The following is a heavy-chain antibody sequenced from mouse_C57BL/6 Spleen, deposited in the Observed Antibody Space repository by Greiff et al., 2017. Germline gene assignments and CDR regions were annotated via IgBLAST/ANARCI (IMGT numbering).Heavy chain of an antibody. CDR1: GFTFSDYY. CDR3: ARVCYGSRNWYFDV. V-gene: IGHV5-16*01. Sequence: EVKLVESEGGLVQPGSSMKLSCTASGFTFSDYYMAWVRQVPEKGLEWVANINYDGSSTYYLDSLKSRFIISRDNAKNILYLQMSSLKSDDTATYYCARVCYGSRNWYFDVWGTGTPVTVSS. J-gene: IGHJ1*03. CDR2: INYDGSST. D-gene: IGHD1-1*01.